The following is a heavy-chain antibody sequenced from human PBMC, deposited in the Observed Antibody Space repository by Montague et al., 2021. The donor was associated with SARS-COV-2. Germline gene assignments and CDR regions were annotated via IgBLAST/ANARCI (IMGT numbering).Heavy chain of an antibody. CDR3: ARIWFIDLRNAFGI. D-gene: IGHD3-10*01. Sequence: PALVKPTQTLTLTCTFSGFSLSTSGMCVSWIRQPPGKALEWLARIDWDDDKYYSTSLKTRLTISKDTSKNQVVLTMTNMDPVDTATYYCARIWFIDLRNAFGIWGQGTMVTVSS. CDR1: GFSLSTSGMC. CDR2: IDWDDDK. V-gene: IGHV2-70*11. J-gene: IGHJ3*02.